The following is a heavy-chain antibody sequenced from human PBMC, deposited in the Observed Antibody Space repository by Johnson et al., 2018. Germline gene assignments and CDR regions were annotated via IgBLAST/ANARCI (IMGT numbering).Heavy chain of an antibody. Sequence: VQLVQSGGGLVQPGGSLRLSCAASGFTFSSYSMNWVRQAPGKGLAWVSYISSSSSTIYYADSVKGRFTISRDNAKTSLYLQMNSLRAEDTAVYYCASRTDYGDYAVYMDVWGKGTTVTVSS. J-gene: IGHJ6*03. CDR3: ASRTDYGDYAVYMDV. CDR2: ISSSSSTI. CDR1: GFTFSSYS. D-gene: IGHD4-17*01. V-gene: IGHV3-48*01.